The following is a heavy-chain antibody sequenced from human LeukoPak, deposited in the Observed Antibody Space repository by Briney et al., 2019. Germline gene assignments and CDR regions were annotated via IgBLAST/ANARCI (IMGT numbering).Heavy chain of an antibody. CDR2: ISGSGGST. D-gene: IGHD1-26*01. CDR3: AKVSGSYSGSYGWFDP. J-gene: IGHJ5*02. CDR1: GFTFSSYA. V-gene: IGHV3-23*01. Sequence: GGSLRLSCAASGFTFSSYAMSWVRQAPGKGLEWVSAISGSGGSTYHADSVKGRFTISRDNSKNTLYLQMNSLRAEDTAVYYCAKVSGSYSGSYGWFDPWGQGTLVTVSS.